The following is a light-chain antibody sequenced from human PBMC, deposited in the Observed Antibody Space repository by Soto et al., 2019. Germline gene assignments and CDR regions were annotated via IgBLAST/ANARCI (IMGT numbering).Light chain of an antibody. CDR3: QQSSNWPPYT. J-gene: IGKJ2*01. V-gene: IGKV3-11*01. CDR1: QSVSSY. CDR2: DAS. Sequence: EIVLTQSPATLSLSPGERATLSCRASQSVSSYLAWYQQKPGQAPRLLIYDASNRATGIPARFSGSGSGTDFTLTSSSLQPEDFVVYYCQQSSNWPPYTFGQGTKLEIK.